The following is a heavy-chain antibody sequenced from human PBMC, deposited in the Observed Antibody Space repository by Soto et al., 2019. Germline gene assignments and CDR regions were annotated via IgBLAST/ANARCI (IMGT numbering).Heavy chain of an antibody. J-gene: IGHJ5*02. D-gene: IGHD6-19*01. CDR3: AREVVRVAGTRWFDP. CDR1: GDTFTSYG. CDR2: ISAYNGNT. V-gene: IGHV1-18*01. Sequence: GASVKVSCKASGDTFTSYGISCVRQAPGQGLEWMGWISAYNGNTNYAQKLQGRVTMTTDTSTSTAYMELRSLRSDDTAVYYCAREVVRVAGTRWFDPWGQGTLVTVSS.